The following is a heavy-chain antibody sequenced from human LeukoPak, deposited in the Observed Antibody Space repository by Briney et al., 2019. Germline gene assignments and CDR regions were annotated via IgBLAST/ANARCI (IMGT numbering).Heavy chain of an antibody. D-gene: IGHD3-10*01. CDR1: GYSFTTYW. Sequence: GESLKISCETSGYSFTTYWIGWVRQMPRTGLEWVGSISHDDSVTSSSPSFQGQVVTSPDRSIRTAYLQWNSLKTSDTAMYYCVRQRGSSGTINHFDPWGQGTLVTVSS. V-gene: IGHV5-51*01. CDR3: VRQRGSSGTINHFDP. CDR2: ISHDDSVT. J-gene: IGHJ5*02.